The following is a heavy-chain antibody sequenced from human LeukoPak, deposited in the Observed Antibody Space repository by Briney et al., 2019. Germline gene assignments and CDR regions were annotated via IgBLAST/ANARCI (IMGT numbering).Heavy chain of an antibody. Sequence: ASVKVSCKAFGYTFTSYYMHWVRQAPGQGLEWMGIINPSGGSTSYAQKFQGRVTMTRDMSTSTVYMELSSLRSEDTAVYYCARGGADYYDSSGHLDYWGQGTLVTVSS. CDR1: GYTFTSYY. V-gene: IGHV1-46*01. D-gene: IGHD3-22*01. CDR2: INPSGGST. CDR3: ARGGADYYDSSGHLDY. J-gene: IGHJ4*02.